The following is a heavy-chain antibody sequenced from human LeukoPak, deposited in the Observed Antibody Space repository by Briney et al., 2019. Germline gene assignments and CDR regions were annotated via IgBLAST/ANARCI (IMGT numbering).Heavy chain of an antibody. CDR2: IIPILGIA. J-gene: IGHJ5*02. CDR3: ARGDSRSPPDWFDP. Sequence: ASVKVSCKASGGTFSIYAISWVRQAPGQGLEWMGRIIPILGIANYAQKFQGRVTITADKSTSTAYMELSSLRSEDTAVYYCARGDSRSPPDWFDPWGQGTLVTVSS. CDR1: GGTFSIYA. V-gene: IGHV1-69*04. D-gene: IGHD6-13*01.